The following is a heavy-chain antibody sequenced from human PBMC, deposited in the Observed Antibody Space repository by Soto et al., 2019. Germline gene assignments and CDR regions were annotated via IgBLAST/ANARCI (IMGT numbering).Heavy chain of an antibody. CDR1: GYTFTSYY. J-gene: IGHJ6*02. D-gene: IGHD6-19*01. V-gene: IGHV1-46*01. Sequence: QVQLVQSGAEVKKPGASVKVSCKASGYTFTSYYMHWVRQAPGQGLEWMGIINPSGGSTSYAQKFQGRVTMTRDTSTSTVYMELSSLRSEDTAVYYCARDAQWLENYYGMDVWGQGTTVTVSS. CDR3: ARDAQWLENYYGMDV. CDR2: INPSGGST.